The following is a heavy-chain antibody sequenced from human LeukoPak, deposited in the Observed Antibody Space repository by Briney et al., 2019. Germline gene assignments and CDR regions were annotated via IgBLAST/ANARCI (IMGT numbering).Heavy chain of an antibody. J-gene: IGHJ4*02. Sequence: SETLSLTCTVSGGSISSYYWSWIRQPPGKGLEWIGYIYYSGSTNYNPSLKSLVTISVDTPKNQFSLKLSSVTAADTAVYYCARGYCSGGSCYSDYWGQGTLVTVSS. CDR2: IYYSGST. D-gene: IGHD2-15*01. CDR1: GGSISSYY. V-gene: IGHV4-59*08. CDR3: ARGYCSGGSCYSDY.